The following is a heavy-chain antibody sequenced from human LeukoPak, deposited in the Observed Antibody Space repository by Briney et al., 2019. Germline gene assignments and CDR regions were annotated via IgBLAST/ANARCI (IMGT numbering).Heavy chain of an antibody. V-gene: IGHV4-4*02. CDR1: GGSISSSNW. Sequence: SGTLSLTCAVSGGSISSSNWWSWVRQPPGKGLEWIGEIYHSGSTNYNPSLKSRVTISVDTSKNQFSLKLSSVTAADTAVYYCARASMRHSSSWYGVYYFDYWGQGTLVTVSS. CDR3: ARASMRHSSSWYGVYYFDY. D-gene: IGHD6-13*01. J-gene: IGHJ4*02. CDR2: IYHSGST.